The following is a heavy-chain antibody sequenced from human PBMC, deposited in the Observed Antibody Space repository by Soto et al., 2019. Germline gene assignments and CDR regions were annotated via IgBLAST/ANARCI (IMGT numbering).Heavy chain of an antibody. CDR1: GFVFNTFG. J-gene: IGHJ6*02. Sequence: QVQLVESGGGVVQPGRSLRLSCAASGFVFNTFGMHWVRQAPGKGLEWVAVIWYDGSKKYYADSVQGRFTISRDNSRNTLFLQMSSLTAADTAVYYCARLHYLYGMAVWGQGTTVTVSS. D-gene: IGHD4-4*01. CDR3: ARLHYLYGMAV. V-gene: IGHV3-33*03. CDR2: IWYDGSKK.